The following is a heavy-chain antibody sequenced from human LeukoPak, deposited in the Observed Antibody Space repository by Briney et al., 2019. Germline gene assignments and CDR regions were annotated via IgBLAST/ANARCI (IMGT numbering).Heavy chain of an antibody. CDR2: ISGSGGST. J-gene: IGHJ4*02. D-gene: IGHD3-9*01. Sequence: GGSLRLSCAASGFTFSSYAMSWVRQAPGKGLEWVSAISGSGGSTYYAGSVKGRFTISRGNSKNTLYLQMNSLRAEDTAVYYCAKGGYDILTYWGQGTLVTVSS. CDR1: GFTFSSYA. V-gene: IGHV3-23*01. CDR3: AKGGYDILTY.